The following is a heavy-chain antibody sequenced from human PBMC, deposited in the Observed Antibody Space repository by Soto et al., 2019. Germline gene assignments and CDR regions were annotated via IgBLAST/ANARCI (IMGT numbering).Heavy chain of an antibody. Sequence: GGSLRLSCAASGFTFSSCAMNWVRQAPGKGLEWVSSISSSSSYIYYADSVKGRFTISRDNAKNSLYLQMNSLRAEDTAVYYCARDRRQLFDYWGQGTLVTVSS. D-gene: IGHD5-18*01. J-gene: IGHJ4*02. CDR2: ISSSSSYI. V-gene: IGHV3-21*01. CDR1: GFTFSSCA. CDR3: ARDRRQLFDY.